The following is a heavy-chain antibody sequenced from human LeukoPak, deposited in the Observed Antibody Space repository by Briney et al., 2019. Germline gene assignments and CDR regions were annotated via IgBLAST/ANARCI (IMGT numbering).Heavy chain of an antibody. J-gene: IGHJ4*02. V-gene: IGHV3-30*18. CDR1: GFTFRNYV. D-gene: IGHD6-19*01. CDR3: AKDRSIAVASTTAFDY. Sequence: PGGSLRLSCAASGFTFRNYVIHWVRQAPGKGLEWVAVTSSDLNVKLYADSVKGRFTISRDNSRSTLYLQVNSLRVEDTALYYCAKDRSIAVASTTAFDYWGQGTLVTVSS. CDR2: TSSDLNVK.